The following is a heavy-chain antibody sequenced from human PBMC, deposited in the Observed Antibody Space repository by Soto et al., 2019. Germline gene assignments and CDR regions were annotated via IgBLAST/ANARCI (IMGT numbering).Heavy chain of an antibody. V-gene: IGHV3-23*01. D-gene: IGHD3-22*01. J-gene: IGHJ4*02. CDR2: ISGSGGST. Sequence: LRLSCAASGFTFSSYAMSWVRQAPGKGLEWVSAISGSGGSTYYADSVKGRFTISRDNSKNTLYLQMNSLRAEDTAVYYCASKDYYDSSGYYYGIPYYFDYWGQGTLVTVSS. CDR1: GFTFSSYA. CDR3: ASKDYYDSSGYYYGIPYYFDY.